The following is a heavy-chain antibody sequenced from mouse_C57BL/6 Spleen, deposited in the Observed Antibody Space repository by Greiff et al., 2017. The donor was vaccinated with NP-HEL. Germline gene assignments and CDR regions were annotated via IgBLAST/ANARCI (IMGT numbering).Heavy chain of an antibody. J-gene: IGHJ2*01. CDR1: GYTFTSYW. Sequence: QVQLQQSGAELVKPGASVKLSCKASGYTFTSYWMHWVKQRPGRGLEWIGWIDPNGGSTKYNEQFKSKATLTVDTSSSTAYMQLSSLTAEDSAVYYGARYCDDFGYFDYWGKGTTVTVSS. V-gene: IGHV1-72*01. CDR2: IDPNGGST. CDR3: ARYCDDFGYFDY. D-gene: IGHD2-12*01.